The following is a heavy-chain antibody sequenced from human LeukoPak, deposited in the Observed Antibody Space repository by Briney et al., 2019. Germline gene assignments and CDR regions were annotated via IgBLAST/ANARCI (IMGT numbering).Heavy chain of an antibody. CDR2: INTNTGNP. CDR3: ARALAVAAFDAFDI. V-gene: IGHV7-4-1*02. CDR1: GYTFTSYA. J-gene: IGHJ3*02. Sequence: ASVKVSCKASGYTFTSYAMNWVRQAPGQGLEWMGWINTNTGNPTYAQGFTGRFVFSLDTSVSTAYLQISSLKAEDTAVYYCARALAVAAFDAFDIWGQGTMVTVSS. D-gene: IGHD6-19*01.